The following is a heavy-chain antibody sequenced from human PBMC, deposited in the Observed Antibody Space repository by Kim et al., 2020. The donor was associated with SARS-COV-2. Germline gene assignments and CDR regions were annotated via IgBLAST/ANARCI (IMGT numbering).Heavy chain of an antibody. Sequence: ASVKVSCKASGYTFTSYGISWVRQAPGQGLEWMGWISAYNGNTNYAQKLQGRVTMTTDTSTSTAYMELRSLRSDDTAVYYCARTIEGDGDYVGDYYYYYYGMDVWGQGTTVTVSS. J-gene: IGHJ6*02. V-gene: IGHV1-18*04. CDR1: GYTFTSYG. CDR2: ISAYNGNT. D-gene: IGHD4-17*01. CDR3: ARTIEGDGDYVGDYYYYYYGMDV.